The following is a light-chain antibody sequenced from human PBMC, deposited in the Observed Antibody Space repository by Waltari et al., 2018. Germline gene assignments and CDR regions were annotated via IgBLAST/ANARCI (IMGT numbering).Light chain of an antibody. CDR3: LISSDDARV. J-gene: IGLJ2*01. Sequence: QAVVTQEPSLTVSPGGPVTLTCGSSSGAVTRGHYPYWFQQKPGQAPRTLIFDTNNKHSWTPARFIGSLLGGKAALTLSGAQPEDEAVYYCLISSDDARVFGGGTKLTVL. CDR1: SGAVTRGHY. CDR2: DTN. V-gene: IGLV7-46*01.